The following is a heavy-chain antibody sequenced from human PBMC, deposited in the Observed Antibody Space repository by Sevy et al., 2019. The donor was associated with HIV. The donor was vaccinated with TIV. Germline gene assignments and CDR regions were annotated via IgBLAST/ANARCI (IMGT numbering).Heavy chain of an antibody. CDR1: GFSVGSNY. D-gene: IGHD5-12*01. J-gene: IGHJ4*01. CDR2: IYAGGNT. CDR3: ARETVSGYNL. V-gene: IGHV3-53*01. Sequence: GGSLRLSCVASGFSVGSNYISGVGQAPGKGLEWVSAIYAGGNTYYADSVKVRFTISRDNSKNTVYLQMNSLRAEDTAVYYCARETVSGYNLWGQGTLVTVSS.